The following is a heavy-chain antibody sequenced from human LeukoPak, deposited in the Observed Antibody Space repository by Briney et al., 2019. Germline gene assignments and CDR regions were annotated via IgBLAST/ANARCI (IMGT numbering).Heavy chain of an antibody. V-gene: IGHV4-39*07. CDR1: GGSISSNNYY. CDR2: MYYSGSI. J-gene: IGHJ4*02. CDR3: ARGSRITIFGVVIPPQN. Sequence: SSETLSLTCTVSGGSISSNNYYWGWIRQPPSKGLEWIGSMYYSGSIFYNPSLKSRVTISINTSKNQFSLKVSSVTAADTAVYYCARGSRITIFGVVIPPQNWGQGTLVTVSS. D-gene: IGHD3-3*01.